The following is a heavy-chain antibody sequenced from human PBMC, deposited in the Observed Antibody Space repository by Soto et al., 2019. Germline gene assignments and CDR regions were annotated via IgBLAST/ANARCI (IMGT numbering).Heavy chain of an antibody. CDR1: GFTFSSYA. CDR2: ISGSGVST. CDR3: AKSPGMYYYDSSGYYHYDY. Sequence: EVQLLESGGGLAQPGGSLRLSCAASGFTFSSYAMSWVRQAPGKGLEWVSAISGSGVSTYYADSVKGRFTISRDNCKNKLYLQMNSLRAEDTAVYYCAKSPGMYYYDSSGYYHYDYWGQGTLVTVSS. V-gene: IGHV3-23*01. J-gene: IGHJ4*02. D-gene: IGHD3-22*01.